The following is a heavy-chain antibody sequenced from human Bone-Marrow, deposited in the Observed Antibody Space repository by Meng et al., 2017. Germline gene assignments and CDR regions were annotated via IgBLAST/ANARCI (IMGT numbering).Heavy chain of an antibody. CDR1: GFTFSSYG. CDR2: INWNGGST. V-gene: IGHV3-20*04. D-gene: IGHD3-9*01. J-gene: IGHJ4*02. Sequence: GESLKISCAASGFTFSSYGMSWVRQAPGKGLEWVSGINWNGGSTGYADSVKGRFTISRDNAKNSLYLQMNSLRAEDTALYYCARILRYFASRPGFDYWGQGTLVTVSS. CDR3: ARILRYFASRPGFDY.